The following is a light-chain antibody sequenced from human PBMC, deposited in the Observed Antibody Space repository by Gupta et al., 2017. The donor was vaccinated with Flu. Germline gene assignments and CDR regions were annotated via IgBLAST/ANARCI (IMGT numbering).Light chain of an antibody. Sequence: GANNNVHWYQQLPGTDPKVLIYANITRPSGVTDRFSGPQSGTSASLAIAGLQAEDQVVYYSPSYARGLSGFLFGGGTNL. CDR3: PSYARGLSGFL. V-gene: IGLV1-40*01. CDR1: GANNN. J-gene: IGLJ2*01. CDR2: ANI.